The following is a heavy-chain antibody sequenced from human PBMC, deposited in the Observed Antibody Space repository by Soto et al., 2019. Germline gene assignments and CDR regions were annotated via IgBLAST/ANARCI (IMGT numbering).Heavy chain of an antibody. CDR2: ISSSGSTI. Sequence: PGGSLRLSCAASGFTFSSYEMNWVRQAPGKGLEWVSYISSSGSTIYYADSVKGRFTISRDNAKNSLYLQMNSLRAEDTAVYYCARDNSLYWRGMDVWGQGTTVTVSS. J-gene: IGHJ6*02. CDR1: GFTFSSYE. D-gene: IGHD2-8*02. CDR3: ARDNSLYWRGMDV. V-gene: IGHV3-48*03.